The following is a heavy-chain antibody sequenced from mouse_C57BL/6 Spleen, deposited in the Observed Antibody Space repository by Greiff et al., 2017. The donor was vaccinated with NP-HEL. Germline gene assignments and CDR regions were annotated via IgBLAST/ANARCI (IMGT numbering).Heavy chain of an antibody. CDR2: IDPSDSYT. CDR3: ARRGSTMVTGGFAY. V-gene: IGHV1-69*01. Sequence: QVQLQQPGAELVMPGASVKLSCKASGYTFTSYWMHWVKQRPGQGLEWIGEIDPSDSYTNYNQKFKGKSTLTVDKSSSTAYMQLSSLTSEDSAVYYCARRGSTMVTGGFAYWGQRTLVTVSA. CDR1: GYTFTSYW. J-gene: IGHJ3*01. D-gene: IGHD2-2*01.